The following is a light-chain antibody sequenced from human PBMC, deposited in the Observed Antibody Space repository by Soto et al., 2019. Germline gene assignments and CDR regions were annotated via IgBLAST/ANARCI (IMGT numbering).Light chain of an antibody. Sequence: DLQMTQSPSTLSASVGDRVTITCRASQSCRNSLAWYQQKAGKAPTLLIYDASTLQSGVPSRFSGSGSGTEFILTSSRLQAEDFATYYCLCYITYPWTFGQGTKVEIK. CDR2: DAS. CDR1: QSCRNS. J-gene: IGKJ1*01. CDR3: LCYITYPWT. V-gene: IGKV1-5*01.